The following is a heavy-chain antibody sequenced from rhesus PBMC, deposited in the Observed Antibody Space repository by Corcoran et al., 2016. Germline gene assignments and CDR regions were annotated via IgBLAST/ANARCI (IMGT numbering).Heavy chain of an antibody. Sequence: QVQLQESGPGLVKPSETLSLTCAVSGGSISDDYYWSWIRQPPGKGLECIGYFYGSGGGTNYNPSLKNRFPISIDTSKNQFSLKLSSVTAADTAVYYCARDEGYYNFWTGPGYFDYWGQGVLVTVSS. CDR2: FYGSGGGT. CDR1: GGSISDDYY. CDR3: ARDEGYYNFWTGPGYFDY. D-gene: IGHD3-3*01. V-gene: IGHV4-106*01. J-gene: IGHJ4*01.